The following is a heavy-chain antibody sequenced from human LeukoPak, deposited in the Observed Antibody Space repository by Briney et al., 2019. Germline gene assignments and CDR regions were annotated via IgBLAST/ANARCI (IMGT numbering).Heavy chain of an antibody. CDR2: ISSSSSYI. J-gene: IGHJ3*02. CDR3: AREAPTALSMNAFDI. CDR1: GFTFSSYS. D-gene: IGHD4-17*01. Sequence: GGSLRLSCAASGFTFSSYSMNWVRQAPGKGLEWVSSISSSSSYIYYADSVKGRFTISRDNAKNSLYLQMNSLRAEDTAVYYCAREAPTALSMNAFDIWGQGTMVTVSS. V-gene: IGHV3-21*01.